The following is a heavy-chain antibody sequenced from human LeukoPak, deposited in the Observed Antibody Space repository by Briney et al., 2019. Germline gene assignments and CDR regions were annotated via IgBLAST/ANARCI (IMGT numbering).Heavy chain of an antibody. CDR1: GGSISSANYY. J-gene: IGHJ5*02. V-gene: IGHV4-31*03. D-gene: IGHD7-27*01. Sequence: PSETLSLTCTVSGGSISSANYYWHWIRQHPGKGLEWIGSIYFTGTTHYNPSLKSRLTLSVDTSNNRFSLKLTSVTAADTAMYYCARDRDGANSNWFDPWGQGSLVTVSS. CDR2: IYFTGTT. CDR3: ARDRDGANSNWFDP.